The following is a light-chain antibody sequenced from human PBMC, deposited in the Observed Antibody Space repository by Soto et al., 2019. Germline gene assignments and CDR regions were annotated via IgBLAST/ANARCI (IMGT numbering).Light chain of an antibody. J-gene: IGLJ2*01. Sequence: QAVVTQPPSVSGAPGQRVTISCTGSSSNIGAGYDVHWYQQLPGTAPKLLIYGNSNRPSGVPDRFSGSKSGTSASLAITGLQAEDEADYYCQSYDSSLSVVVFGGGTNLTVL. CDR1: SSNIGAGYD. CDR3: QSYDSSLSVVV. CDR2: GNS. V-gene: IGLV1-40*01.